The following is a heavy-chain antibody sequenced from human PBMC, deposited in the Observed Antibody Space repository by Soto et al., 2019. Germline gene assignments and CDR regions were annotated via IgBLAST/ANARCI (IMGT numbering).Heavy chain of an antibody. V-gene: IGHV1-8*01. CDR3: ARTLYGDNVDY. J-gene: IGHJ4*02. CDR1: GYTFTSYD. D-gene: IGHD4-17*01. CDR2: MNPNSGNT. Sequence: QVQLVQSGAEVKKPGASVKVSCKASGYTFTSYDINWVRQATGQGLEWMGWMNPNSGNTGYAQKFQGRFTMTRNTPITTAYLGLRSLRSENTAVYYCARTLYGDNVDYWGQGTLVTVSS.